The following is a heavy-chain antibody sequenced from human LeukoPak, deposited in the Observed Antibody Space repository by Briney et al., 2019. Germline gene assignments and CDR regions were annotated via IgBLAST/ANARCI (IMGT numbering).Heavy chain of an antibody. D-gene: IGHD1-14*01. CDR3: ARHFPLKTYHEDY. CDR1: GGSISSGSHY. V-gene: IGHV4-39*01. J-gene: IGHJ4*02. CDR2: IYYSGST. Sequence: PSETLPLTCTVSGGSISSGSHYWGWIRQPPGKGLEWIGSIYYSGSTYYNPSLESRVTMSVDRSKSQFSLKLRFMTAADTAMYYCARHFPLKTYHEDYWGQGTLVTVSS.